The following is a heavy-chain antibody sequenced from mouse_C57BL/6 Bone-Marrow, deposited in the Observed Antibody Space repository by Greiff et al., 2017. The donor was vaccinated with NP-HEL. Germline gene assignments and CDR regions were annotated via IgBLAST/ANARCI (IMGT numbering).Heavy chain of an antibody. D-gene: IGHD2-4*01. CDR1: GYSFTGYF. J-gene: IGHJ4*01. CDR3: ARGEKKLRRGDYYAMDY. Sequence: EVKLQESGPELVKPGDSVKISCKASGYSFTGYFMNWVMQSHGKSLEWIGRINPYNGDTFYNQKFKGKATLTVDKSSSTAHMELRSLTSEDSAVYYCARGEKKLRRGDYYAMDYWGQGTSVTVSS. V-gene: IGHV1-20*01. CDR2: INPYNGDT.